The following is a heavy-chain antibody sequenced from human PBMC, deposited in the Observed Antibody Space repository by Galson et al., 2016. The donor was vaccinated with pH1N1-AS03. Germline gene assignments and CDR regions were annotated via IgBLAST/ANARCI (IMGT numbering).Heavy chain of an antibody. D-gene: IGHD3-3*01. J-gene: IGHJ2*01. CDR1: GFTFSSYA. V-gene: IGHV3-64*01. CDR3: ARDPPLEIGWYFDL. Sequence: SLRLSCAASGFTFSSYAMFWVRQAPGKGLEYVSAISGNGVSTYYANSVKGKFTISRDNSENTLYLQMGSLRPEDMAVYYCARDPPLEIGWYFDLWGRGTLVTVSS. CDR2: ISGNGVST.